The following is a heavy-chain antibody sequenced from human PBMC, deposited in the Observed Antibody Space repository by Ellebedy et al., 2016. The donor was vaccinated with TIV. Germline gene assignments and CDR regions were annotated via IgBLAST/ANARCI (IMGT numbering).Heavy chain of an antibody. D-gene: IGHD6-13*01. V-gene: IGHV1-2*02. CDR2: ISPNNGGI. CDR3: ARMPGIAAAGFGY. CDR1: GYSFTGYY. J-gene: IGHJ4*01. Sequence: AASVKVSCKASGYSFTGYYMHWVRQAPGQGLEWMGWISPNNGGISYAQKFQGRVTMTRDTSMTTAYMELSRLRSDDTAMYYCARMPGIAAAGFGYWGQGTLVTVSS.